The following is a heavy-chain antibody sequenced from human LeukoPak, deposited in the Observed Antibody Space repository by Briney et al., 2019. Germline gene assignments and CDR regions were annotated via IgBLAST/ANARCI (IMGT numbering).Heavy chain of an antibody. V-gene: IGHV4-59*08. CDR3: ARHGAYYYGSGAGENYYGMDV. CDR2: ICYSGST. J-gene: IGHJ6*02. CDR1: GGSISSYY. Sequence: SETLSLTCTVSGGSISSYYWSWIRQPPGKGLEWIGYICYSGSTNYNPSLKSRVTISVDTSKNQFSLKLSSVTAADTAVYYCARHGAYYYGSGAGENYYGMDVWGQGTTVTVSS. D-gene: IGHD3-10*01.